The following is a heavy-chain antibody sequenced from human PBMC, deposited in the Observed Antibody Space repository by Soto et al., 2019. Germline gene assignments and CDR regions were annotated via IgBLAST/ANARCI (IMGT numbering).Heavy chain of an antibody. J-gene: IGHJ4*02. CDR1: GFTFSSYA. V-gene: IGHV3-30*04. D-gene: IGHD6-13*01. Sequence: GGSLRLSCAASGFTFSSYAMHWVRQAPGKGLEWVAVISYDGSNKYYADSVKGRFTISRDNSKNTLYLQMNSLRAEDTAVYYCARGSPGYSSSWYYSSGWYVDYWGQGTLVTVSS. CDR3: ARGSPGYSSSWYYSSGWYVDY. CDR2: ISYDGSNK.